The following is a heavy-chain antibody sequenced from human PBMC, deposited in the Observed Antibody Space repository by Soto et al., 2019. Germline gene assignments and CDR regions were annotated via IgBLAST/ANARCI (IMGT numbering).Heavy chain of an antibody. Sequence: EVQLVESGGGLVKPGGSLRLSCAASGFNFSNAWMSWVRQAPGKGLEWVGRLKSKTDGGTTDYAAPVKGRFTISRDDSKNTLYRQMNSLKAEDTAVYYCTTVPPARHLFDHYYYSMDCWGKGATFTVSS. V-gene: IGHV3-15*01. J-gene: IGHJ6*03. CDR3: TTVPPARHLFDHYYYSMDC. CDR1: GFNFSNAW. CDR2: LKSKTDGGTT. D-gene: IGHD6-6*01.